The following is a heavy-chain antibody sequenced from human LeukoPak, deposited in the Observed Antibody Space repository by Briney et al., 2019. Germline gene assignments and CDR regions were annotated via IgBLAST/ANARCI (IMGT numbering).Heavy chain of an antibody. D-gene: IGHD3-9*01. CDR3: ARDLLKPNLRLDY. Sequence: ASVKVSCKASGYSFTGYYMHWVRQAPGQGLEWMGWINPNSGGTNYAQKFQGRVTMTRDTPISTAYMELSRLTSDDTAVYFYARDLLKPNLRLDYWGQGTLVTVSS. V-gene: IGHV1-2*02. CDR1: GYSFTGYY. J-gene: IGHJ4*02. CDR2: INPNSGGT.